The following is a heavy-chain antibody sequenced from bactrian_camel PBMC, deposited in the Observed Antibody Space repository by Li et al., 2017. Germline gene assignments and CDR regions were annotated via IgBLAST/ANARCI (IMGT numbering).Heavy chain of an antibody. CDR3: AARGPYCDTKLYVRDFTY. CDR2: IATGSGNT. V-gene: IGHV3S1*01. CDR1: RYTYHSSRRC. D-gene: IGHD2*01. J-gene: IGHJ6*01. Sequence: HVQLVESGGGSVQAGGSLRLSCASSRYTYHSSRRCMAWFRQAPGKEREGVARIATGSGNTYYADSVKGRFTISQDNAKNTVYLQMNSLRPEDTAMYYCAARGPYCDTKLYVRDFTYWGQGTQVTVS.